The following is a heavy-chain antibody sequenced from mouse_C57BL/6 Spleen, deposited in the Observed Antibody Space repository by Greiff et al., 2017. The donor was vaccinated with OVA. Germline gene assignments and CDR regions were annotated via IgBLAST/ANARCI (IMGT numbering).Heavy chain of an antibody. V-gene: IGHV5-17*01. Sequence: EVKLMESGGGLVKPGGSLKLSCAASGFTFSDYGMHWVRQAPEKGLEWVAYISSGSSTIYYADTVKGRFTISRDNAKNTLFLQMTSLRSEDTAMYYCANDYGSSYWYFDVWGTGTTVTVSS. CDR2: ISSGSSTI. D-gene: IGHD1-1*01. CDR3: ANDYGSSYWYFDV. CDR1: GFTFSDYG. J-gene: IGHJ1*03.